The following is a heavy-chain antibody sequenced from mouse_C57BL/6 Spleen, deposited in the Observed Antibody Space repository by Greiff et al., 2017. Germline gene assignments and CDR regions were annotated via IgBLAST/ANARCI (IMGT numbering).Heavy chain of an antibody. CDR2: ISDGGSYT. D-gene: IGHD1-1*01. Sequence: DVKLVESGGGLVKPGGSLKLSCAASGFTFSSYAMSWVRQTPEKRLEWVATISDGGSYTYYPDNVKGRFTISRDNAKNNLYLQMSHLKSEDTAMYYCARGITTVVATRYWYFDVWGTGTTVTVSS. V-gene: IGHV5-4*03. J-gene: IGHJ1*03. CDR3: ARGITTVVATRYWYFDV. CDR1: GFTFSSYA.